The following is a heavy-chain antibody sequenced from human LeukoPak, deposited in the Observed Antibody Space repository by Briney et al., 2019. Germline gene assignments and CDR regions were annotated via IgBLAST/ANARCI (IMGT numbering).Heavy chain of an antibody. V-gene: IGHV3-9*01. CDR3: VKDTSPYLTTASTGLDF. Sequence: GRSLRLSCAASGLTFDDFAMHWVRQGPGKGLEWVSGMSWYGDYIGYADSVRGRFSISRDNAKNSLYLQMNSLRPEDTALYYCVKDTSPYLTTASTGLDFWGQGTLVTVSS. CDR1: GLTFDDFA. CDR2: MSWYGDYI. D-gene: IGHD2-2*01. J-gene: IGHJ4*02.